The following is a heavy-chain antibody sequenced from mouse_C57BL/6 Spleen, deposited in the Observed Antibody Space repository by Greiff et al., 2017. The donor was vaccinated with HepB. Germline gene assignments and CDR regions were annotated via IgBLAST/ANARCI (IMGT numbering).Heavy chain of an antibody. V-gene: IGHV1-15*01. J-gene: IGHJ2*01. Sequence: QVQLQQSGAELVRPGASVTLSCKASGYTFTDYEMHWVKQTPVHGLEWIGAIDPETGGTAYNQKFKGKAILTADKSSSTAYMELRSLTSEDSAVYYCTRWCQLRPFDYWGQGTTLTVSS. CDR1: GYTFTDYE. CDR3: TRWCQLRPFDY. CDR2: IDPETGGT. D-gene: IGHD3-2*02.